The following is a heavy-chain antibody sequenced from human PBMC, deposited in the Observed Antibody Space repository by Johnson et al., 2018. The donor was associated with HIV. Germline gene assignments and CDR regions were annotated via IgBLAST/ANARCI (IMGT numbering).Heavy chain of an antibody. J-gene: IGHJ3*02. Sequence: MQLVESGGVMVQPGGSLRLSCAVSGFTVSSNYMSWVRQAPGKGLEWVSVIYSGGSTYYADSVKGRFTISIDNSKNTLYLQMNSLRAEDTAVYYCARAGGSGDAFDIWGQGTMVTVSS. V-gene: IGHV3-66*01. CDR2: IYSGGST. CDR1: GFTVSSNY. D-gene: IGHD3-10*01. CDR3: ARAGGSGDAFDI.